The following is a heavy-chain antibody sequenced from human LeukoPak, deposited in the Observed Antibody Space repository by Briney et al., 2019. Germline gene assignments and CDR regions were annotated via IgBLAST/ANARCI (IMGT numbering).Heavy chain of an antibody. CDR3: ARRGAYCSGANCYFDY. V-gene: IGHV3-33*01. J-gene: IGHJ4*02. CDR2: IWSDGSYR. CDR1: GFTFNTYG. Sequence: PGGSLRLSCAASGFTFNTYGMHWVRQAPGKGLEWVAVIWSDGSYRYYADSVKGRFTISRDNSRDTLYLQMNRLEPDDTAVYYCARRGAYCSGANCYFDYWGPGTLVTVSS. D-gene: IGHD2-15*01.